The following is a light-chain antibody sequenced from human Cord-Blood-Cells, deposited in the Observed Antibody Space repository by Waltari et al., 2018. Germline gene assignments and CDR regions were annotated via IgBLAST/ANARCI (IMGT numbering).Light chain of an antibody. CDR2: QDS. Sequence: SYELTQPPSVSVSPGQTASITCSGAKLGDKYACWYQQKPGQSPVLVIYQDSNRPSEIPELFSGSKPENTATMTISWIETIDEADYYSQAWHCSTWVFGAATKLHVL. CDR1: KLGDKY. J-gene: IGLJ3*02. CDR3: QAWHCSTWV. V-gene: IGLV3-1*01.